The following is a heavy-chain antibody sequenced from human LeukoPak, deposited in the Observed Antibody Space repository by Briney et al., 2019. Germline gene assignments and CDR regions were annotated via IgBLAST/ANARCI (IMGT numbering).Heavy chain of an antibody. D-gene: IGHD3-9*01. V-gene: IGHV1-18*01. Sequence: ASVKVSSKASGYTFTSYGISWVRQAPGQGLEWMGWISAYNGNTNYAQKLQGRVTMTTDTSTSTAYMELRSLRSDDTAVYYCARVGGVTYYDILTGYYYFDYWGQGTLVTVSS. CDR3: ARVGGVTYYDILTGYYYFDY. J-gene: IGHJ4*02. CDR1: GYTFTSYG. CDR2: ISAYNGNT.